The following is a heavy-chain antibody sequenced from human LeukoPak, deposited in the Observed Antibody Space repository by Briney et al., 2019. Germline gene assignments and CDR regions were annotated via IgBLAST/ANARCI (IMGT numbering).Heavy chain of an antibody. V-gene: IGHV4-34*01. Sequence: SETLSLTCAVYGGSFSGLYWSWIRQPPGKGLEWIGEINHGGSTHYNPSLKSRVTISVDTSKNQFSLKLSSVTAADTAVYYCARYGYSYGLDYWGQGTLVTVSS. CDR1: GGSFSGLY. D-gene: IGHD5-18*01. CDR3: ARYGYSYGLDY. J-gene: IGHJ4*02. CDR2: INHGGST.